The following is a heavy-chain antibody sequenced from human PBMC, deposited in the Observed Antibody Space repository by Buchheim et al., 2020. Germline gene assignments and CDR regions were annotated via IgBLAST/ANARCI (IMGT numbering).Heavy chain of an antibody. CDR3: ARVASYSSSWYYFDY. CDR2: VNPAGGSQ. D-gene: IGHD6-13*01. Sequence: QVQLVQSGAEVKKPGASVKVSCKASGYTFTSYYMHWVRQAPGQGLEWMGIVNPAGGSQRYAQKFQGRITMTRDTSTTTVYMELNSLRSDDTAVYYCARVASYSSSWYYFDYWGQGT. CDR1: GYTFTSYY. J-gene: IGHJ4*02. V-gene: IGHV1-46*03.